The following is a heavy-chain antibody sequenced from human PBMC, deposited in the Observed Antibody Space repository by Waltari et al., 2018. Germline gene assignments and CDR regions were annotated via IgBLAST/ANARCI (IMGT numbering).Heavy chain of an antibody. V-gene: IGHV1-69*12. CDR3: ARDRFIPVHYYYYGMDV. Sequence: QVQLVQSGAEVKKPGSSVKVSCKASGGTFSSYAISWLRQAPGQGLEWMGGIIPIFGTANYAQKFQGRVTITADESTSTAYMELSSLRSEDTAVYYCARDRFIPVHYYYYGMDVWGQGTTVTVSS. J-gene: IGHJ6*02. CDR1: GGTFSSYA. D-gene: IGHD3-10*01. CDR2: IIPIFGTA.